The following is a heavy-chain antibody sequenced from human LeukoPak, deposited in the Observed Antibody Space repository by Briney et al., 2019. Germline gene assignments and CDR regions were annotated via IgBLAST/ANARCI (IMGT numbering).Heavy chain of an antibody. CDR3: ARDLSSTVVTPQDY. J-gene: IGHJ4*02. CDR1: GFTFTSSA. Sequence: SVKVSCKASGFTFTSSAMQWVRQARGQRLEWIGWIVVGSGNTNYAQKFQERVTMTRDTSISTAYMELSRLRSDDTAVYYCARDLSSTVVTPQDYWGQGTLVTVSS. D-gene: IGHD4-23*01. CDR2: IVVGSGNT. V-gene: IGHV1-58*02.